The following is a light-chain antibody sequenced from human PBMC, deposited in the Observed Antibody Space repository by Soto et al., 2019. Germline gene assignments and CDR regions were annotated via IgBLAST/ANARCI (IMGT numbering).Light chain of an antibody. CDR3: QQSYSTPRT. V-gene: IGKV1-39*01. J-gene: IGKJ3*01. Sequence: DIQMTQSPSSLSASVGDRVTITCRAIQSISSYLNWYQQKPGKAPKLLIYAASSLQSGVPSRVSGSGSGTDFTLTISSLQPEDFATYYCQQSYSTPRTFGPGTKVDSK. CDR1: QSISSY. CDR2: AAS.